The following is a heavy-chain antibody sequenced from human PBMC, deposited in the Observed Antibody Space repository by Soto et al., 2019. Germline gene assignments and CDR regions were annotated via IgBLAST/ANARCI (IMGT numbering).Heavy chain of an antibody. CDR2: SKSKSDGGTT. CDR1: GITFSNAW. CDR3: TTGPMRWEQPGAFDV. J-gene: IGHJ3*01. Sequence: EVQLVESGGGLVKRGGSLRLSCEGSGITFSNAWIHWVRQAPGKGLEWVGRSKSKSDGGTTDYVASVKDRFTISRDDSKNIIYLQMDSLRSDDTGIYICTTGPMRWEQPGAFDVWGQGKLVKVSS. D-gene: IGHD1-26*01. V-gene: IGHV3-15*01.